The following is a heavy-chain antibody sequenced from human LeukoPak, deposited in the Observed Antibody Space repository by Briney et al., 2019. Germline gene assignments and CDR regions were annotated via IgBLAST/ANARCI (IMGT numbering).Heavy chain of an antibody. J-gene: IGHJ4*02. CDR3: AKRTGYLDY. D-gene: IGHD1-14*01. Sequence: PGGSLRLSCGASGFTFISNSMNWVRQAPGKGLEWVSAISGSGGSTYYADSVKGRFTISRDNSKNTLYLQMNSLRAEDTAVYYCAKRTGYLDYWGQGTLVTVSS. CDR2: ISGSGGST. CDR1: GFTFISNS. V-gene: IGHV3-23*01.